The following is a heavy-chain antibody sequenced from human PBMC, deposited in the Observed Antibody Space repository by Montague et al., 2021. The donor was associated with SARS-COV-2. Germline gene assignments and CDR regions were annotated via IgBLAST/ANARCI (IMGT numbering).Heavy chain of an antibody. J-gene: IGHJ4*01. CDR3: TNALNVVVDL. Sequence: SLRLSCAASGFSFNGNSMHWVRQAPGKGLVWVSDITGNGGNIEYADSVKGRFTISRDNAKGTLYLQMDSLRAEDTAMYFCTNALNVVVDLWGQGILVAVSS. CDR1: GFSFNGNS. V-gene: IGHV3-74*03. CDR2: ITGNGGNI. D-gene: IGHD2-8*01.